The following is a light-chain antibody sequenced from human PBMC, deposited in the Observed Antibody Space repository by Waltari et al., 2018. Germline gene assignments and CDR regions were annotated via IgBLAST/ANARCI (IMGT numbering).Light chain of an antibody. CDR2: DAS. Sequence: EIVLTQSPVTLSLAPGERATLSCWASQSVGSSLAWYQQKPGQAPRLLRYDASNRATGVPARFNGSGSGTDLPLTIISLQSEDSAVYYCQQRSNWPPITFGQGTRLEIK. CDR1: QSVGSS. CDR3: QQRSNWPPIT. V-gene: IGKV3-11*01. J-gene: IGKJ5*01.